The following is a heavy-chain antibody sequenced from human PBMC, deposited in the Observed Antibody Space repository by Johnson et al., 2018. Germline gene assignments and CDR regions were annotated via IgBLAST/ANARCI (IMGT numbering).Heavy chain of an antibody. CDR1: GFTFDDYA. Sequence: VQLVQSGGGLVQPGRSLRLSCAASGFTFDDYAMHWVRQAPGRGLEWVSGISWNSGTIGYADSVKGRFSISRDNAKKSLYLQMKSLRAEDTAFYYCARDESEHTSGYFGYWGQGTLVTVSS. D-gene: IGHD3-9*01. J-gene: IGHJ4*02. CDR3: ARDESEHTSGYFGY. V-gene: IGHV3-9*01. CDR2: ISWNSGTI.